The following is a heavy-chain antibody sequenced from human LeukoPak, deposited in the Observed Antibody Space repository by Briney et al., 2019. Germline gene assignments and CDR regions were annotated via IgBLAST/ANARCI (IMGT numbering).Heavy chain of an antibody. CDR2: INHSGST. CDR3: ARGFVSTTSYFDY. D-gene: IGHD5/OR15-5a*01. J-gene: IGHJ4*02. V-gene: IGHV4-34*01. Sequence: SETLSLTCAVYGGSFSGNYWSWIRQPPGKGLEWIGEINHSGSTNYNPSLKSRVTISVDTSKNQFSLKLSSVTAADTAVYYCARGFVSTTSYFDYWGQGTLVTVSS. CDR1: GGSFSGNY.